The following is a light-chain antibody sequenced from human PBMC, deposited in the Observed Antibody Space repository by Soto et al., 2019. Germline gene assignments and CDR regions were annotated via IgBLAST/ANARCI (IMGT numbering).Light chain of an antibody. Sequence: EIVMTQSPATLSVSPGERATLSCRASQSVSSNLAWYQQKPGQAPRLLIYGASSRSTGIPARFSGSRSGTEFTLTINNLEPEDFAVYYCQQRNVWPPITFGQGTRLEIK. CDR3: QQRNVWPPIT. CDR1: QSVSSN. J-gene: IGKJ5*01. V-gene: IGKV3-15*01. CDR2: GAS.